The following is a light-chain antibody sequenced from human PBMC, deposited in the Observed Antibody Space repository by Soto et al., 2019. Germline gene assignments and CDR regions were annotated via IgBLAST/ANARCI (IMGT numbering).Light chain of an antibody. CDR1: QSITSW. CDR3: QQYNPYSRT. V-gene: IGKV1-5*01. J-gene: IGKJ1*01. CDR2: DAS. Sequence: DIQMTQSPSTLSASVGDRVTITCRASQSITSWLAWYQQKPGKAPKVLIYDASSLDSGVPSRFSGSGSGTEFTVTISSQQSDNLATSYCQQYNPYSRTFGQGTKVEIK.